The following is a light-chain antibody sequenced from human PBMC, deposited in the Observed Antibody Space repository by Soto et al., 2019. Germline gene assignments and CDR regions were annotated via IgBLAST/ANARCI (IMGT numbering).Light chain of an antibody. Sequence: DSVMTQSPDSLAVSLGERATINCKSSQSVLYTSNNKNYLAWYQQKPGQPPKLLIYWTSARESGVPDRFRGSRSGTDFTLTISSLQAEDVAVYYCQQYFSIPWTFGQGTKVDIK. V-gene: IGKV4-1*01. CDR2: WTS. CDR3: QQYFSIPWT. CDR1: QSVLYTSNNKNY. J-gene: IGKJ1*01.